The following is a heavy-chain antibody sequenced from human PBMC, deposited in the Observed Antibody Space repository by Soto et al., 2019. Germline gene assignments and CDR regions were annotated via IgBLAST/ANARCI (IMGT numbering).Heavy chain of an antibody. D-gene: IGHD3-3*01. CDR1: SGSISTDGYS. J-gene: IGHJ4*02. V-gene: IGHV4-30-2*01. Sequence: SETLSLTCAVSSGSISTDGYSWSWIRQPPGKGLEWIGRIYSSGSTIYNPSLKSRVTMSVDTSKNQFSLKLRSVTAADTAVYYCGRDNVWSGYYSFFDYWGQGTMVTVAS. CDR3: GRDNVWSGYYSFFDY. CDR2: IYSSGST.